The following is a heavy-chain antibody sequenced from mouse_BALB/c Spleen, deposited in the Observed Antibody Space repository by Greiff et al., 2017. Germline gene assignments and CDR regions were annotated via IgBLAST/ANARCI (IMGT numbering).Heavy chain of an antibody. CDR1: GFTFSSYG. CDR2: INSNGGST. J-gene: IGHJ2*01. CDR3: ARDYYRYEGDYFDY. Sequence: EVKLVESGGGLVQPGGSLKLSCAASGFTFSSYGMSWVRQTPDKRLELVATINSNGGSTYYPDSVKGRFTISRDNAKNTLYLQMSSLKSEDTAMYYCARDYYRYEGDYFDYWGQGTTLTVSS. D-gene: IGHD2-14*01. V-gene: IGHV5-6-3*01.